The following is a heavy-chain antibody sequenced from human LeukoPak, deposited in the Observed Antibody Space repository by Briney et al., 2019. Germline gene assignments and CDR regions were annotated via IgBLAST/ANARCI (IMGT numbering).Heavy chain of an antibody. CDR1: GGSISSGSYY. CDR3: ARSGGNREFDY. Sequence: PSETLSLTCTVSGGSISSGSYYWSWIRQPAGKGLEWIGRIYTSGSTNYNPSLKSRVTISVDTSKNQFSLKLSSVTAADTAVYYCARSGGNREFDYWGQGTLVTVSS. D-gene: IGHD1-1*01. J-gene: IGHJ4*02. V-gene: IGHV4-61*02. CDR2: IYTSGST.